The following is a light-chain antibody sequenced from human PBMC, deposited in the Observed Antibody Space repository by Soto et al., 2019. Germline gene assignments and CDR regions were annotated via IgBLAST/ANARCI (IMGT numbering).Light chain of an antibody. CDR3: QQYGGSPQT. J-gene: IGKJ2*01. CDR1: QSVRSTY. Sequence: EIVLTHAPGTLSLSPGERATLSCWASQSVRSTYLAWYQHKPGQAPRLLIYGAYRGATGSPDRFSGSGSGTDFPLTCSRLEPVDFAVYFCQQYGGSPQTFGQGTKLEIK. V-gene: IGKV3-20*01. CDR2: GAY.